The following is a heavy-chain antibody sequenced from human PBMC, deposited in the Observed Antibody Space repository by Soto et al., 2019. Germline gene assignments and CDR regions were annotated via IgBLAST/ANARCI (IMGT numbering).Heavy chain of an antibody. CDR3: ARDRGSSWPYFDY. J-gene: IGHJ4*02. Sequence: ESGGGVVQPGRSLRLSCAASGFTFSSYGMHWVRQAPGTGLEWVAVIWYDGSNKYYADSVKGRFTISRDNSKNTLYLQMNSLRAEDTAVYYCARDRGSSWPYFDYWGQGTLVTVSS. V-gene: IGHV3-33*01. CDR2: IWYDGSNK. D-gene: IGHD6-13*01. CDR1: GFTFSSYG.